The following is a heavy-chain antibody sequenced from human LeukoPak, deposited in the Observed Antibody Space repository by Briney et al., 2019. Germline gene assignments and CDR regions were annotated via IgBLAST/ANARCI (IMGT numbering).Heavy chain of an antibody. CDR2: ISDSGGST. J-gene: IGHJ4*02. V-gene: IGHV3-23*01. Sequence: EPGGSLRLSCAASGFTFSSSAMSWVRQAPGKGLEWVSGISDSGGSTYYADSVKGRFTISRDNSKNTLYLQMNSLRAEDTAVYYCAKGKYSTSPGNFDYWGRGTLVTVSS. CDR1: GFTFSSSA. CDR3: AKGKYSTSPGNFDY. D-gene: IGHD6-6*01.